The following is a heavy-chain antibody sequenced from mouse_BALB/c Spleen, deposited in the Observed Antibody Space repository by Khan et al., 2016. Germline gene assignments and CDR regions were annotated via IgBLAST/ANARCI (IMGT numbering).Heavy chain of an antibody. CDR2: ISDGGSYT. Sequence: EVKLVESGGGLVKPGGSLKLSCAASGFTFSDYYMYWVRQTPEKRLEWVATISDGGSYTYYQDSVKGRFTIPRDNAKNNLYLQMSSLKSDDTAMYYCARDLNWYFNVWGAGTTVTVSS. CDR1: GFTFSDYY. J-gene: IGHJ1*01. CDR3: ARDLNWYFNV. V-gene: IGHV5-4*02.